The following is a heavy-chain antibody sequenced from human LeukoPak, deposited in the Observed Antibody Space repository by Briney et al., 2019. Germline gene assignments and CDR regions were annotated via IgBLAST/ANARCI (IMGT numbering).Heavy chain of an antibody. J-gene: IGHJ2*01. Sequence: SQTLSLTRDVSGSSITSRSSYWGWISQPPGKGLEWIGTIYYSGSTPYNPSLNRRLTISVDTSNNQFSLKLSSVTAADTAVYYCALGYTSGWYYFDIWGRGTLVTVSS. CDR1: GSSITSRSSY. CDR2: IYYSGST. CDR3: ALGYTSGWYYFDI. D-gene: IGHD6-19*01. V-gene: IGHV4-39*01.